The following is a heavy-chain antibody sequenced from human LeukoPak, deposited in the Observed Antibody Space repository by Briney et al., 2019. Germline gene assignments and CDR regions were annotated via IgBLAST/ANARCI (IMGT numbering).Heavy chain of an antibody. J-gene: IGHJ3*02. D-gene: IGHD3-10*01. CDR2: IRYDGSNK. CDR3: AKDQEWFGELFPLNI. CDR1: GFTFSSYG. Sequence: PGGSLRLSCAASGFTFSSYGMHWVRQAPGKGLEWVAFIRYDGSNKYYADSVKGRFTISRDNSKNTLYLQMNSLRAEDTAVYYCAKDQEWFGELFPLNIWGQGTMVTVSS. V-gene: IGHV3-30*02.